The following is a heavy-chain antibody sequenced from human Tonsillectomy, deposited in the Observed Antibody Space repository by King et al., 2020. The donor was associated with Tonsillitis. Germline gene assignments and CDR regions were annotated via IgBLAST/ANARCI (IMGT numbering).Heavy chain of an antibody. CDR3: AKESPYSGNYRFYYFDY. Sequence: VQLVESGGGLVQPGGSLRLSCEASGFTFSTYAMSWVRQAPGKGPEWVSAIIGWVTRTFYADSVKGRFTISRDDSKNTVSLQMSSLIAEDTAVYYCAKESPYSGNYRFYYFDYWGQGTLVTVSS. CDR1: GFTFSTYA. D-gene: IGHD1-26*01. CDR2: IIGWVTRT. V-gene: IGHV3-23*04. J-gene: IGHJ4*02.